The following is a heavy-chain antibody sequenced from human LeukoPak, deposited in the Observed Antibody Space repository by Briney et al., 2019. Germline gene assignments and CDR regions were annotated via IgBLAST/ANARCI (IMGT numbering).Heavy chain of an antibody. CDR3: ASHYDTSGYHYFDF. J-gene: IGHJ4*02. CDR1: GFNVSNNY. CDR2: ISSDGSNK. D-gene: IGHD3-22*01. Sequence: PGGSLRLSCAASGFNVSNNYMTWVRQAPGKGLEWVAVISSDGSNKYCADSVKGRFTISRDNSKNTLYLQMNSLRAEDTAVYSCASHYDTSGYHYFDFWGQGTLVTVSS. V-gene: IGHV3-30-3*01.